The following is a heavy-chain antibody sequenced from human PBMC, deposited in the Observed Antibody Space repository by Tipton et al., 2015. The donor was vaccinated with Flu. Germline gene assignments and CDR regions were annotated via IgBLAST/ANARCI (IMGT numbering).Heavy chain of an antibody. J-gene: IGHJ4*02. CDR3: VRVGSNSSPRDFEY. CDR2: ARDKSKSYTT. V-gene: IGHV3-72*01. D-gene: IGHD6-6*01. Sequence: SLRLSCAASGFTFSDHYMDWVRQAPGKGLEWVGRARDKSKSYTTEYAASVKGRFTISRDDSENSLYLQMNSLKTDDTAVYFCVRVGSNSSPRDFEYWGQGTLVTVSS. CDR1: GFTFSDHY.